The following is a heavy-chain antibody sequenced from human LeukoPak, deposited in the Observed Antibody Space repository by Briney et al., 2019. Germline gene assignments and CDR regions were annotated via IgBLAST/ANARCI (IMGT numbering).Heavy chain of an antibody. V-gene: IGHV3-23*01. Sequence: PGGSLRLSCAASGFTFRSFAMTWVRQAPGKGLEWVSTTTDSGGGTYYADSVKGRFTISRDNSKNTLYLQMNSLRAEDTAVYFCARDPSSWFFDYWGQGTLVTVSS. CDR2: TTDSGGGT. CDR1: GFTFRSFA. CDR3: ARDPSSWFFDY. D-gene: IGHD6-13*01. J-gene: IGHJ4*02.